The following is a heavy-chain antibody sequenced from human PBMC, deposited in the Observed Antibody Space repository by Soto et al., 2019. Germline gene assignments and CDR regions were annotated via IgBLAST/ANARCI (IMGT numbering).Heavy chain of an antibody. CDR2: IWYDGSNK. V-gene: IGHV3-33*01. CDR1: GFTFSSYG. D-gene: IGHD6-19*01. CDR3: ARDRYSSGWYDLDY. Sequence: QVQLVESGGGVVQPGRSLRLSCAASGFTFSSYGMHWVRQAPGKGLEWVAVIWYDGSNKYYADSVKGRFTISRDNSXNTLYRQMNSLRVEDTAVYYCARDRYSSGWYDLDYWGQGTLVTVSS. J-gene: IGHJ4*02.